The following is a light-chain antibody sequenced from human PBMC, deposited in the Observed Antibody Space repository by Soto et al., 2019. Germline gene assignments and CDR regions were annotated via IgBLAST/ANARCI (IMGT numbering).Light chain of an antibody. V-gene: IGLV4-69*01. CDR2: LNSDGSH. CDR3: QTWGTGVRV. J-gene: IGLJ2*01. Sequence: QSVLTQSPSASASLGASVKFTCTLSSGHSSYAIAWHQQQPGKGPRFLMKLNSDGSHNKGDGIPDRFSGSSSGAERYLTISSLQSEDEADYYCQTWGTGVRVFGGGTQLTVL. CDR1: SGHSSYA.